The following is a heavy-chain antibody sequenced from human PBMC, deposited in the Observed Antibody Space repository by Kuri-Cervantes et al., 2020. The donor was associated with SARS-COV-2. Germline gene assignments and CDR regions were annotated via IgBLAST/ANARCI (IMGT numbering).Heavy chain of an antibody. V-gene: IGHV3-21*01. CDR2: ISSSSSYI. J-gene: IGHJ6*03. CDR3: ARDGAARRLYMDV. Sequence: GGSLRLSCAASGFTFRTYAMSWVRQAPGKGLEWVSSISSSSSYIYYADSVKGRFTISRDNAKNSLYLQMNSLRAEDTAVYYCARDGAARRLYMDVWGKGTTVTVSS. CDR1: GFTFRTYA. D-gene: IGHD6-6*01.